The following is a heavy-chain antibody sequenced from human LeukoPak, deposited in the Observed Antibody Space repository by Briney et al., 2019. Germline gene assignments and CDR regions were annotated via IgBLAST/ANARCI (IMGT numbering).Heavy chain of an antibody. J-gene: IGHJ4*02. Sequence: GGSLRLSCAASGFIFSDYGMHWVRQAPGKGLECVTLVRNDGSDKYYADTVKGRFTISRDNSKNTLYLQMNSLRPEDTAVYYCAKHYYGSGSQKYYFDYWGQGTLVTVSS. CDR2: VRNDGSDK. V-gene: IGHV3-30*02. CDR1: GFIFSDYG. CDR3: AKHYYGSGSQKYYFDY. D-gene: IGHD3-10*01.